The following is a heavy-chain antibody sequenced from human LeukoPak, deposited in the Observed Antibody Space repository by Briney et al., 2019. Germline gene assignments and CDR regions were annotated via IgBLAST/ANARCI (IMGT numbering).Heavy chain of an antibody. V-gene: IGHV3-23*01. J-gene: IGHJ4*02. D-gene: IGHD2-2*01. CDR2: ISGSGGST. CDR1: GFTFSSYA. Sequence: PGGSLRLSCAASGFTFSSYAMSWVRQAPGKGLEWVSGISGSGGSTYYADSVKGRFTISRDNSKNTLLLQMNSLRADDTAVYYCARGSLGSSMSSDCCPLDYWGQGTPVTVSS. CDR3: ARGSLGSSMSSDCCPLDY.